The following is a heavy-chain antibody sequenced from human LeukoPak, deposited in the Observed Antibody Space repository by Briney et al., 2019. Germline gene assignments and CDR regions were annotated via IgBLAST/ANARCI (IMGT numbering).Heavy chain of an antibody. J-gene: IGHJ5*02. CDR2: IIPIFGAA. Sequence: SVKVSCKASGGTFSSYAISWVRQAPGQGLEWMGGIIPIFGAANYAQKFQGRVMITADESTSTAYMELSSLRSEDTAVYYCARCVGQWLVTWFDPWGQGTLVTVSS. V-gene: IGHV1-69*13. D-gene: IGHD6-19*01. CDR3: ARCVGQWLVTWFDP. CDR1: GGTFSSYA.